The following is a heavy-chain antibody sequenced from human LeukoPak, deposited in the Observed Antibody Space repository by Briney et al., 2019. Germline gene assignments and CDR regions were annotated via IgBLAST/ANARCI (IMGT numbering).Heavy chain of an antibody. J-gene: IGHJ4*02. CDR2: ISGSGGST. CDR1: GFNFSSYA. D-gene: IGHD1-26*01. CDR3: AKVEVGATKRYYFDY. Sequence: GGSLRLSCAASGFNFSSYAMSWVRLAPGKGLEWVSAISGSGGSTYYADSVKGRFTISRDNSKNTLYLQMNSLRAEDTAVYYCAKVEVGATKRYYFDYWGQGTLVTVSS. V-gene: IGHV3-23*01.